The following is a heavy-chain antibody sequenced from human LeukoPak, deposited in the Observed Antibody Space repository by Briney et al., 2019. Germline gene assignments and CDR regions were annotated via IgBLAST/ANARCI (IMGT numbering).Heavy chain of an antibody. Sequence: PGGSLRLSCAASGFTFSSYSMNWVRQAPGKGLEWVSSISSSSSYIYYAASVKGRFTISRDNAKNSLYLQMNSLRAEDKAVYYCARDAPLGDCSSTSCYTGGDYYYYYMDVWGKGTTVTVSS. D-gene: IGHD2-2*02. CDR2: ISSSSSYI. CDR3: ARDAPLGDCSSTSCYTGGDYYYYYMDV. CDR1: GFTFSSYS. V-gene: IGHV3-21*01. J-gene: IGHJ6*03.